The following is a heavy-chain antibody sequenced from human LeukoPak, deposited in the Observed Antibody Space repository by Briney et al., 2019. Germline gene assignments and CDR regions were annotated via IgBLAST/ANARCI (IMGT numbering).Heavy chain of an antibody. V-gene: IGHV3-74*01. CDR1: GFTFSNYW. J-gene: IGHJ4*02. CDR3: IRFRSGRYGYFDY. D-gene: IGHD3-10*01. Sequence: GGSLRLSYAASGFTFSNYWMHWVRQAPGKGLVWVSRISPDGSSTSYGDSVKGRFTISRDNAKNTVYLQMNSLRAEDTAVYYCIRFRSGRYGYFDYWGQGTLVTVSS. CDR2: ISPDGSST.